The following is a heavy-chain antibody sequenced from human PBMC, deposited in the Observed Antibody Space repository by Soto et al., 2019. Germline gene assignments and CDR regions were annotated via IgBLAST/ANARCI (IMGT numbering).Heavy chain of an antibody. CDR1: GFTFSSYD. CDR3: AKEDDAWTNGHFDI. V-gene: IGHV3-23*01. J-gene: IGHJ3*02. D-gene: IGHD2-8*01. CDR2: ISVSGDSS. Sequence: EVQLLESGGDLVQPGGSLRLSCAASGFTFSSYDMSWVRQAPGKGLEWVSSISVSGDSSHYADSVKGRFTMSRDNSKNTLYVQMNSLRAEDTAIYYCAKEDDAWTNGHFDIWGQGTMVTVSS.